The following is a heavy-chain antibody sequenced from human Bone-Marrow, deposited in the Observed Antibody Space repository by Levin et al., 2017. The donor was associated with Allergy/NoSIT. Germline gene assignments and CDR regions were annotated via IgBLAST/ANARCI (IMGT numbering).Heavy chain of an antibody. V-gene: IGHV4-39*02. CDR2: TYYSGATS. Sequence: PSETLSLTCTVSGESITSKPLYWGWIRQPPGKGLEWIGNTYYSGATSHYNPSLKRRVTISVDTSRNQFSLSLTSVTAADTAVYYCGREMELQGRGNWFYPWGQGILVTVSS. CDR1: GESITSKPLY. J-gene: IGHJ5*02. CDR3: GREMELQGRGNWFYP. D-gene: IGHD1-7*01.